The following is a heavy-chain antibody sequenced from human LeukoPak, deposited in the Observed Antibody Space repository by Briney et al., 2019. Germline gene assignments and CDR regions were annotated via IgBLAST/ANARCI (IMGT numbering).Heavy chain of an antibody. J-gene: IGHJ4*02. CDR1: GGSISSSSYY. Sequence: SETLSLTCTVSGGSISSSSYYWGWIRQPPGKGLEWIGSIYYSGSTYYNPSLKSRVTISVDTSKNQFSLKLSSVTAADTAVYYCARHQALGPNLITIFGVVIITPFDYWGQGTLVTVSS. V-gene: IGHV4-39*01. D-gene: IGHD3-3*01. CDR2: IYYSGST. CDR3: ARHQALGPNLITIFGVVIITPFDY.